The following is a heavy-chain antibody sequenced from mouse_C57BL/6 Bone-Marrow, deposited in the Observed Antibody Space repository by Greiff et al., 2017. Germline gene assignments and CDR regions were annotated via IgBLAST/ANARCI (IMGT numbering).Heavy chain of an antibody. CDR1: GFSLTSYG. J-gene: IGHJ1*03. Sequence: QVQLQQSGPGLVQPSQSLSITCTVSGFSLTSYGVHWVRQSPGKGLEWLGVIWSGGSTDYNAAFISRLSISKDNSKSQVFFKMNSLQADDTAIYYCARFDPSRNWYFDVWGTGTTVTVSS. CDR3: ARFDPSRNWYFDV. V-gene: IGHV2-2*01. CDR2: IWSGGST.